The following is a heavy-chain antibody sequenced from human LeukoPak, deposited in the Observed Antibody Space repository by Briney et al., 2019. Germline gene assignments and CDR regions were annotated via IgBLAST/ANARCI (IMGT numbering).Heavy chain of an antibody. V-gene: IGHV4-34*01. CDR3: ARGGDIAIDY. J-gene: IGHJ4*02. Sequence: MSSETLSLTCTVSGGSISSYYWSWIRQPPGKGLEWIGEINHSGSTNYSPSLKSRVTISVDTSKNQFSLKLSSVTAADTAVYYCARGGDIAIDYWGQGTLVTVSS. CDR1: GGSISSYY. CDR2: INHSGST. D-gene: IGHD6-13*01.